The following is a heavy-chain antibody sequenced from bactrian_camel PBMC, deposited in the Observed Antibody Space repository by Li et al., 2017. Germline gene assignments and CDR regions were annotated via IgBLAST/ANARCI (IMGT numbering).Heavy chain of an antibody. Sequence: QVQLVESGGGSVQDGGSLTLSCGYSSSSYCMAWFRQAPGKEREGVALLHTSEGRATYVDAVRGRFTISQDYIKRTLNLQMNSLKPEDTAMYYCAASKLPLWDGYFRRENYVFWGRGTQVTVS. CDR1: YSSSSYC. D-gene: IGHD3*01. CDR3: AASKLPLWDGYFRRENYVF. CDR2: LHTSEGRA. V-gene: IGHV3S68*01. J-gene: IGHJ4*01.